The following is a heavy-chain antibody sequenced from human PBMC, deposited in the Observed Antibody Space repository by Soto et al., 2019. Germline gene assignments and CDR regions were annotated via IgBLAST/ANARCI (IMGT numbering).Heavy chain of an antibody. CDR1: GGSISSYY. J-gene: IGHJ6*02. CDR2: IYYSGST. CDR3: ARAYTIFGVVTNTYYYYGMDV. D-gene: IGHD3-3*01. Sequence: PSETLSLTCTVSGGSISSYYWSWIRQPPGKGLEWFGYIYYSGSTNYNPSLKSRVTISVDTSKNQFSLKLSSVTAADTAVYYCARAYTIFGVVTNTYYYYGMDVWGQGTTVTVSS. V-gene: IGHV4-59*01.